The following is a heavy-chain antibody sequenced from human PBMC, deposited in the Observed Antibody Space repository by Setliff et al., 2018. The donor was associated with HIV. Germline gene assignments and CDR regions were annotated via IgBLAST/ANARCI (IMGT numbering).Heavy chain of an antibody. D-gene: IGHD3-3*01. CDR2: IYYSGST. V-gene: IGHV4-59*01. Sequence: SETLSLTCTVSGGSISSYYWSWNRQPPGKGLEWIGYIYYSGSTNYNPSLKSRVTISVDTSKNQFSLKLSSVIAADTAVYYCARIFGDQGYYYGMDVWGQGTTVTVS. CDR3: ARIFGDQGYYYGMDV. J-gene: IGHJ6*02. CDR1: GGSISSYY.